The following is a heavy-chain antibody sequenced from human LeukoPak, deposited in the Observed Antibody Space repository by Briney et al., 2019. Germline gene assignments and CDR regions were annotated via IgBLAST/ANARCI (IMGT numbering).Heavy chain of an antibody. Sequence: GASVKVSCKASGYTFTGYYMHWVRQAPGQGLEWMGWINPNSGGTNYAQKFQGRVTMTRDTSISTAYMELSRLRSDDTAVYYCARDRSAVVRASPMDSWGQGTLVIVSS. CDR3: ARDRSAVVRASPMDS. V-gene: IGHV1-2*02. CDR2: INPNSGGT. J-gene: IGHJ4*02. D-gene: IGHD3-10*01. CDR1: GYTFTGYY.